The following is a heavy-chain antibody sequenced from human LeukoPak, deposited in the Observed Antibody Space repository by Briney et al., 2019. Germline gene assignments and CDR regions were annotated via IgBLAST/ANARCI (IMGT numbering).Heavy chain of an antibody. J-gene: IGHJ4*02. CDR2: IYYSGST. Sequence: PSETLSLTCAVYGGSFSGYYWSWIRQPPGKRLEWIGSIYYSGSTYYNPSLKSRVTISVDTSKNQFSLKLSSVTAADTAVYYCARMGRPYDYWGQGTLVTVSS. CDR3: ARMGRPYDY. V-gene: IGHV4-34*01. CDR1: GGSFSGYY. D-gene: IGHD2-15*01.